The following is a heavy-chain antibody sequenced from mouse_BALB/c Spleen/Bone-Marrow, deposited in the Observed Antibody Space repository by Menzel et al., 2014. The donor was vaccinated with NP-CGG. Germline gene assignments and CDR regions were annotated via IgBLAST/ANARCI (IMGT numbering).Heavy chain of an antibody. Sequence: EVMLVESGPSMVKPLASMNLSFKASGYSFTCYTMNWVKQSHGKYLEWTGLINPYNGGISYNQKFKGKATLTVDKSSSTAYMELLSLTSEDSAVYYCARDGNGFVYWGQGTLVTVSA. CDR1: GYSFTCYT. D-gene: IGHD2-1*01. CDR3: ARDGNGFVY. J-gene: IGHJ3*01. V-gene: IGHV1-18*01. CDR2: INPYNGGI.